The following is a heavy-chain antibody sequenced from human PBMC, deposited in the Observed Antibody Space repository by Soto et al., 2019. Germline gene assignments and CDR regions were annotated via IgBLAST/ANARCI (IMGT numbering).Heavy chain of an antibody. CDR1: GYTFTSYG. V-gene: IGHV1-18*01. D-gene: IGHD6-13*01. CDR2: ISAYNGNT. Sequence: ASVKVSCKASGYTFTSYGISWVRQAPGQGLEWMGWISAYNGNTNYAQRLQGRVTMTTDTSTSTAYMELRSLRSDDTAVYYCARIQQQLVPRDYWGQGTLVTVSS. CDR3: ARIQQQLVPRDY. J-gene: IGHJ4*02.